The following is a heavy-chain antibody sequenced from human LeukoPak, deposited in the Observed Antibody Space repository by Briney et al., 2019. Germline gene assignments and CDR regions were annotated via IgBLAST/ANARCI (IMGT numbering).Heavy chain of an antibody. CDR1: GFTFSSYA. Sequence: PGGSLRLSCAASGFTFSSYAMSWVRQAPGKGLEWVSAISGSGGSTYYADSVKGRFTISRDNSKNTLYLQMNSLRAKDTAVYYCAKDSTSGSYYLDYWGQGTLVTVSS. J-gene: IGHJ4*02. CDR3: AKDSTSGSYYLDY. V-gene: IGHV3-23*01. D-gene: IGHD1-26*01. CDR2: ISGSGGST.